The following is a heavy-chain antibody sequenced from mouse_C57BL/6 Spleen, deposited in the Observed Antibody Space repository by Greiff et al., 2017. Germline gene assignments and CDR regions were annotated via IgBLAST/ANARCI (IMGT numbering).Heavy chain of an antibody. V-gene: IGHV1-69*01. J-gene: IGHJ1*03. CDR2: IDPSDSYT. D-gene: IGHD2-13*01. Sequence: QVHVKQPGAELVMPGASVKLSCKASGYTFTSYWMHWVKQRPGQGLEWIGEIDPSDSYTNYNQKFKGKSTLTVDKSSSTAYMQLSSLTSEDSAVYYCARGRWGDGYFEVWGTGTTVTVSS. CDR3: ARGRWGDGYFEV. CDR1: GYTFTSYW.